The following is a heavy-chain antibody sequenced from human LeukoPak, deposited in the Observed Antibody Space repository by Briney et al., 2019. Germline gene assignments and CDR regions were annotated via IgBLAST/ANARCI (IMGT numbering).Heavy chain of an antibody. Sequence: GGSLRLSCAASGFTFSNSAMNWVRQAPGKGLEWVAVISYDGNNKYYSDSVKGRFTISRDNSKNTLYLQMNSLRAEDTAVYYCAKDMYYRGSGSYFSVDYWGQGTLVTVSS. J-gene: IGHJ4*02. CDR3: AKDMYYRGSGSYFSVDY. CDR2: ISYDGNNK. D-gene: IGHD3-10*01. CDR1: GFTFSNSA. V-gene: IGHV3-30*18.